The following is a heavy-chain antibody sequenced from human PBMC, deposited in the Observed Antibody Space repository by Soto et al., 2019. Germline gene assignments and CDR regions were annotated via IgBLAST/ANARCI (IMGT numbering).Heavy chain of an antibody. CDR2: ISHDGGDK. Sequence: GSLRLSCAASGFSFSSYTMHWVRQTPGKGLERVAVISHDGGDKYYADSVKGRFTISRDNSKNTLYLQMGSLRAEDMAVYYCARGATTYAFDIWGQGTMVTVSS. J-gene: IGHJ3*02. CDR1: GFSFSSYT. CDR3: ARGATTYAFDI. D-gene: IGHD1-26*01. V-gene: IGHV3-30*14.